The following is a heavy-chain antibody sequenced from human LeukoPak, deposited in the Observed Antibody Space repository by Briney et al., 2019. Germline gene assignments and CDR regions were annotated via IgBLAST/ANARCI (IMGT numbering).Heavy chain of an antibody. D-gene: IGHD3-16*01. CDR1: GLTFNRYA. Sequence: GGSLRLSCAASGLTFNRYAMHWVRQAPGKGLEWVAVISYDGSNKYYAGSVKGRFTISRDNSKNTLYLQMNSLRVEDTAVYFCARGGGLDVWGQGATVTVSS. J-gene: IGHJ6*02. CDR3: ARGGGLDV. V-gene: IGHV3-30*04. CDR2: ISYDGSNK.